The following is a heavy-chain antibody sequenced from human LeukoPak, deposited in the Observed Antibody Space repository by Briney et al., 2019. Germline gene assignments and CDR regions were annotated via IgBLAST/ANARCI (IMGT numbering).Heavy chain of an antibody. CDR1: GFTFTSYA. Sequence: PGGSLRLSCAASGFTFTSYAMSWVRQAPGRGLEWVSVISGDGSSTYYADSVKGRFTISRDNSKNTLYLQMNGLRGEDTAVYYCAKESGQLDVWGKGTTVTVSS. J-gene: IGHJ6*04. D-gene: IGHD3-3*01. CDR2: ISGDGSST. CDR3: AKESGQLDV. V-gene: IGHV3-23*01.